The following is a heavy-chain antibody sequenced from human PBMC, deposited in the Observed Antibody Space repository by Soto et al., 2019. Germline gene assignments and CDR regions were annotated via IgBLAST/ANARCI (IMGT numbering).Heavy chain of an antibody. D-gene: IGHD6-19*01. CDR3: ARSGFGDSAFDY. V-gene: IGHV1-3*01. CDR2: INAGNGNT. Sequence: ASVKVSCKASGYTFTSYAMHWVRQAPGQRLEWMGWINAGNGNTKYSQKFQGRVTTTRDTSASTAYMELSSLRSEDTAVYYCARSGFGDSAFDYWGQGTLVTVSS. J-gene: IGHJ4*02. CDR1: GYTFTSYA.